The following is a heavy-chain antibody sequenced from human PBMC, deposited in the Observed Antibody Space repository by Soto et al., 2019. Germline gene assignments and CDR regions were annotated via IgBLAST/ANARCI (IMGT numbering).Heavy chain of an antibody. CDR2: IYYSGST. CDR1: GGSISSSSYY. V-gene: IGHV4-39*01. CDR3: ARHGGATRPNWFDP. Sequence: QLLESGPGLVKPSETLSLTCTVSGGSISSSSYYWGWIRQPPGKGLEWIGSIYYSGSTYYNPSLKSRVTISVDTSKNQFSLKLSSVTAADTAVYYCARHGGATRPNWFDPWGQGTLVTVSS. J-gene: IGHJ5*02. D-gene: IGHD3-10*01.